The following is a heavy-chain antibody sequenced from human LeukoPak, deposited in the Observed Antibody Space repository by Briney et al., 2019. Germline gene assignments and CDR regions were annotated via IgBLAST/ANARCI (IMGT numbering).Heavy chain of an antibody. Sequence: ASVKVSCKASGYTCTSYGSSWVRQAPGQGLEWMGWISAYNGNTNYAQKLQGTVTMTTETSTSTAYMELRSLRSDATVVYYCARDGPIAVAAHWGQGTLVTVSS. CDR2: ISAYNGNT. CDR3: ARDGPIAVAAH. J-gene: IGHJ4*02. D-gene: IGHD6-19*01. V-gene: IGHV1-18*04. CDR1: GYTCTSYG.